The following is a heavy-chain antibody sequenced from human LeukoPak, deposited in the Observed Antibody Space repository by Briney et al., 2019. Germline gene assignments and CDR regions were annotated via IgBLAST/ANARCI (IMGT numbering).Heavy chain of an antibody. CDR1: GVSISSYY. J-gene: IGHJ3*01. Sequence: SEALSLTCTVSGVSISSYYWSWIRQPPGKGLGWIGYIYYSGSTNYNPSLKSRVTISLDTSKNQFSLELSSVTAADTAVYYCARHDGSSWYYAFDVWGQGTMVTVSS. CDR3: ARHDGSSWYYAFDV. CDR2: IYYSGST. V-gene: IGHV4-59*08. D-gene: IGHD6-13*01.